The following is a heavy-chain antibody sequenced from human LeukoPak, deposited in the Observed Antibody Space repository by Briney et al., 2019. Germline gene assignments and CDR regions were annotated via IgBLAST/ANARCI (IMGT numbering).Heavy chain of an antibody. CDR2: INPNSGGT. CDR1: GYTFTGYY. D-gene: IGHD3-3*01. CDR3: ARAHYDFWSGYYDY. V-gene: IGHV1-2*02. Sequence: ASVKVSCKASGYTFTGYYMHWVQQAPGQGLEWMGWINPNSGGTNYAQKFQGRVTMTRDTSISTAYMELSRLRSDDTAVYYCARAHYDFWSGYYDYWGQGTLVTVSS. J-gene: IGHJ4*02.